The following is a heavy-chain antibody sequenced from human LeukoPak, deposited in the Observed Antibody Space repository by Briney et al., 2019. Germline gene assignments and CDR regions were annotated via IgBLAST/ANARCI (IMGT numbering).Heavy chain of an antibody. CDR1: GYSISSGYY. CDR3: AGLRDYYYMDV. J-gene: IGHJ6*03. Sequence: PSETLSLTCAVSGYSISSGYYWGWIRQPPGKGLEWIGSIYHSGSTYYNPSLKSRVTISVDTSKNQFSLKLSSVTAADTAVYYCAGLRDYYYMDVWGKGTTVTVSS. CDR2: IYHSGST. V-gene: IGHV4-38-2*01.